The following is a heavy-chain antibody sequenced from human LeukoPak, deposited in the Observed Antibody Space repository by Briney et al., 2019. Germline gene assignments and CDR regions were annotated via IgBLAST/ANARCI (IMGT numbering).Heavy chain of an antibody. V-gene: IGHV1-69*13. CDR1: GGTFSSYA. CDR3: ARVPFYGGSPLSGGMDV. D-gene: IGHD4-23*01. Sequence: SVKVSCKASGGTFSSYAISWVRQAPGQGLEWMGGIIPIFGTANYAQKFQGRVTITADESTSTAYMELSSLRSEDTAVYYCARVPFYGGSPLSGGMDVWGQGTTVTVSS. J-gene: IGHJ6*02. CDR2: IIPIFGTA.